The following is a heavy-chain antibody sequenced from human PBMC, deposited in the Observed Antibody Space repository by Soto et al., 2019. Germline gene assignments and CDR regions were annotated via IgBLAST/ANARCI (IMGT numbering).Heavy chain of an antibody. D-gene: IGHD6-13*01. V-gene: IGHV4-38-2*01. J-gene: IGHJ5*02. CDR2: IYHSGST. CDR3: ARVIAAAAPSWFDP. Sequence: TSETLSLTCAVSGYSISSGYYWGWIRQPPGKGLEWIGSIYHSGSTYYNPSLKSRVTISVDTSKNQFSLKLSSVTAADTAVYYCARVIAAAAPSWFDPWGQGTLVT. CDR1: GYSISSGYY.